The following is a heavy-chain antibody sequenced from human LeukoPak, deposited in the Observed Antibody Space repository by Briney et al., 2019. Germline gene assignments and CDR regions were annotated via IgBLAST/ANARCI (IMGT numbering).Heavy chain of an antibody. CDR3: APQQAYSPYNWFDP. V-gene: IGHV3-74*03. J-gene: IGHJ5*02. CDR2: IHPDGRIT. D-gene: IGHD5-12*01. Sequence: PGGSLRLSCVGSGFTISNYWMHWVRQAPGTGLMWVSRIHPDGRITTYADSVKGRFTISRGNAKNTLYLQMNSLRAEDTAVYYCAPQQAYSPYNWFDPWGQGTLVTVSS. CDR1: GFTISNYW.